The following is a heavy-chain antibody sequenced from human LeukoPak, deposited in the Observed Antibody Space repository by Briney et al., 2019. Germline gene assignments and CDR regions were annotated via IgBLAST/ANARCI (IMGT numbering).Heavy chain of an antibody. J-gene: IGHJ4*02. Sequence: PGGSQRLSCAASGFTFSDYWMHWVRQVPGKGLVWVARINADGSITNHADSVKGRFTISRGNAENTLYLQMNSLRAEDTAVYYCVRGAQLPGIDCWGQGTLVTVSS. D-gene: IGHD1-1*01. CDR2: INADGSIT. CDR1: GFTFSDYW. CDR3: VRGAQLPGIDC. V-gene: IGHV3-74*01.